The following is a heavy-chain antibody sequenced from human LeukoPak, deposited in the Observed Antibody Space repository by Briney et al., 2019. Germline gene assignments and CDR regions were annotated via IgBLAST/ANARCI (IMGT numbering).Heavy chain of an antibody. CDR2: ISYDGSNK. Sequence: GGSLRLSCAAPGFTFSSYAMHWVRQAPGKGLEWVAVISYDGSNKYYADSVKGRFTISRDNSKNTLYLQMNSLRAEDTAVYYCARTPSIAVAGMLDYWGQGTLVTVSS. CDR1: GFTFSSYA. D-gene: IGHD6-19*01. CDR3: ARTPSIAVAGMLDY. V-gene: IGHV3-30*04. J-gene: IGHJ4*02.